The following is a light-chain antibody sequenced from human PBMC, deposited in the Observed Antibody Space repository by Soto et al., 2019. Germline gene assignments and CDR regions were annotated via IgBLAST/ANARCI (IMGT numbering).Light chain of an antibody. J-gene: IGKJ1*01. V-gene: IGKV2-28*01. Sequence: DLVMTQSPLSLPVTPGEPASISCRSSQSLLYSNGYNYLDWYLQKPGQSPQLLIYLGSSRASGVPDRFSGRGSGTDFTLKISRVEAEDVGIYYCMQTLQTRAFGQGTKVEIK. CDR2: LGS. CDR3: MQTLQTRA. CDR1: QSLLYSNGYNY.